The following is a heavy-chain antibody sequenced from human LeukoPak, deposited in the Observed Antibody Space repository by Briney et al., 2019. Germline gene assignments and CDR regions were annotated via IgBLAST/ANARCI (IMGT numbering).Heavy chain of an antibody. CDR2: IHYSRST. CDR3: DRRVEMSSSSATSNPWLDL. J-gene: IGHJ5*02. V-gene: IGHV4-59*01. Sequence: SETLSLTCTVSGGSLSSYYWSWIRQPPGKGLEWIGHIHYSRSTIYNPSLMSRVTISLDTAKNQFSLKLISVTAADTAVSYCDRRVEMSSSSATSNPWLDLWGQGTLVTVSS. CDR1: GGSLSSYY. D-gene: IGHD3-10*01.